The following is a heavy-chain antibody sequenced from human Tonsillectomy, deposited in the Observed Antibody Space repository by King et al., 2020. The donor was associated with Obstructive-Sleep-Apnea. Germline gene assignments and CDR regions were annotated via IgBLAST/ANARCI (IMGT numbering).Heavy chain of an antibody. Sequence: QLVQSGAEVKKPGESLKISCKGSGYIFSSYWIGWVRQMPGKGLEWLGIIYPGDSDTRYSPSFQGQVTISADKSISTAYLQWSSLKASDTAMYYCARHPTGTSPNDAFDIWGQGTMVTVSS. D-gene: IGHD1-1*01. V-gene: IGHV5-51*01. J-gene: IGHJ3*02. CDR1: GYIFSSYW. CDR3: ARHPTGTSPNDAFDI. CDR2: IYPGDSDT.